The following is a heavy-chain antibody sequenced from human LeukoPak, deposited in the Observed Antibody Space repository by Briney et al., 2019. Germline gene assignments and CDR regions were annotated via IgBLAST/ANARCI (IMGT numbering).Heavy chain of an antibody. Sequence: GGSLRLSCAASGFTFSSYSMNWVRQAPGKGLEWVSSISSSSSYIYYADSVKGRFTISRDNAKNSLYLQMNSLRAEDTAVYYCARDPHTYGSGHPWVWVYWGQGTLVTVSS. CDR2: ISSSSSYI. V-gene: IGHV3-21*01. D-gene: IGHD3-10*01. J-gene: IGHJ4*02. CDR1: GFTFSSYS. CDR3: ARDPHTYGSGHPWVWVY.